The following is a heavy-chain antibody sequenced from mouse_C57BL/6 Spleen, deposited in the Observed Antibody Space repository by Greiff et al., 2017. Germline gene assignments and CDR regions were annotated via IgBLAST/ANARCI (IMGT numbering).Heavy chain of an antibody. CDR2: IYPSDSET. CDR1: GYTFTSYW. CDR3: AREEEGWYCDV. J-gene: IGHJ1*03. V-gene: IGHV1-61*01. Sequence: QVQLQQPGAELVRPGSSVKLSCKASGYTFTSYWMDWVKQRPGQGLEWIGNIYPSDSETNYNQKFKDKATLTVDKSSSTAYMQRSSLTSEDSAFYYCAREEEGWYCDVWGTGTTVTVSS.